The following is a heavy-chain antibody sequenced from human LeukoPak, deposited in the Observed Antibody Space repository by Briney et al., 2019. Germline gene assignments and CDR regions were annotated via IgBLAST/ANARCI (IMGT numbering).Heavy chain of an antibody. J-gene: IGHJ6*02. D-gene: IGHD6-6*01. V-gene: IGHV4-34*01. Sequence: ASETLSLTCAVYGGSFSGYYWSWIRQPPGKGLEWIGEINHSGSTNYDPSLKSRVTISVDTSKNQFSLKLSSVTAADTAVYYCAGASIAARRNYYYGMDVWGQGTTVTVSS. CDR1: GGSFSGYY. CDR3: AGASIAARRNYYYGMDV. CDR2: INHSGST.